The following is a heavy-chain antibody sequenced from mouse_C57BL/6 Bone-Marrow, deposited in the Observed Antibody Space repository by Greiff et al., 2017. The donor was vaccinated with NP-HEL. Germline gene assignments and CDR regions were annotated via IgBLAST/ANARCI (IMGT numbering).Heavy chain of an antibody. CDR1: GFTFSDYG. D-gene: IGHD2-4*01. V-gene: IGHV5-17*01. Sequence: EVQGVESGGGLVKPGGSLKLSCAASGFTFSDYGLHWVRQAPEKGLEWVAYISSGSSTIYYADTVKGRFTISRDNAKNTLFLQMTSLRSEDTAMYYCARLDDNVAMDYWGQGTSVTVSS. J-gene: IGHJ4*01. CDR2: ISSGSSTI. CDR3: ARLDDNVAMDY.